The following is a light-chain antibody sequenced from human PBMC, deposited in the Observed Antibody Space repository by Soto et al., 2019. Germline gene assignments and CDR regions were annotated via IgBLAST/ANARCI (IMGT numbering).Light chain of an antibody. CDR3: QQYNNWPPMA. J-gene: IGKJ1*01. CDR1: QSVSSN. Sequence: EIVMTQSPATLSVSPGERATLSCRASQSVSSNLAWYQQKPGQAPRLLIYGASTRATGIPARFSGSGSGTEFTLTISSLQPAYFAVYSCQQYNNWPPMAFGQGTKVEIK. CDR2: GAS. V-gene: IGKV3-15*01.